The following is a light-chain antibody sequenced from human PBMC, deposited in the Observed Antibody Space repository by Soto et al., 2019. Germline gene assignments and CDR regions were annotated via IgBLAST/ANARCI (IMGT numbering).Light chain of an antibody. CDR1: QDISNY. CDR2: DES. J-gene: IGKJ4*01. Sequence: DIQMTQSPSSLSASVGDRVTITCQASQDISNYLIWYQQKPGKAPKCLIYDESTLETGVPSRFSGNGFGTFFTVTIRSLQPEDIATYSWQHFGKLLIAFGGGTEVEIK. V-gene: IGKV1-33*01. CDR3: QHFGKLLIA.